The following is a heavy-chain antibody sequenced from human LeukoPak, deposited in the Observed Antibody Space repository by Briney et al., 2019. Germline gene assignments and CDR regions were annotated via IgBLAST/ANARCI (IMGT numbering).Heavy chain of an antibody. CDR1: GGSVTSASHY. D-gene: IGHD4-23*01. CDR2: IHYSGST. V-gene: IGHV4-39*01. J-gene: IGHJ4*02. CDR3: TRHHDYGDKIDY. Sequence: SETLSLTCTVSGGSVTSASHYWAWIRQPPGKGLEWIGSIHYSGSTYYSPSLKSRLTISGDTSKSQFSLKLTFVTAADTAVYYRTRHHDYGDKIDYWGQGTLVTVSS.